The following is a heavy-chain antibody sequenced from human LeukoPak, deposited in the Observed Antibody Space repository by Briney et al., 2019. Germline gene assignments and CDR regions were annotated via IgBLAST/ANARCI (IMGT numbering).Heavy chain of an antibody. CDR2: INHSGST. CDR3: ARVSSSWLNAFDI. Sequence: SETLSLTCAVYGGSFSGYYWSWIRQPPGKGLEWIGEINHSGSTNYNPSPKSRVTISVDTSKNQFSLKLSSVTAADTAVYYCARVSSSWLNAFDIWGQGTMVTVSS. J-gene: IGHJ3*02. D-gene: IGHD6-13*01. CDR1: GGSFSGYY. V-gene: IGHV4-34*01.